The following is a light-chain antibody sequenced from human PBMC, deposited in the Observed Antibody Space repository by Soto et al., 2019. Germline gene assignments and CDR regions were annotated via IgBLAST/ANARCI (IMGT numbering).Light chain of an antibody. J-gene: IGKJ1*01. CDR3: QQSYSTPWT. Sequence: DIQMTRSPSSLSASVGDRVTITCRASQSISSYLNWYQQKPGKAPKLLIYAASSLQSGVPSRFSGSGSGTEFTLTISSLQPEDFATYYCQQSYSTPWTFGQGTQVEIK. CDR2: AAS. CDR1: QSISSY. V-gene: IGKV1-39*01.